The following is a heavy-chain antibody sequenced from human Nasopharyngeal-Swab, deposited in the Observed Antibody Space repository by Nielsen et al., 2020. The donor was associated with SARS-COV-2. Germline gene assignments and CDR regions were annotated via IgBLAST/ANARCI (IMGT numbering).Heavy chain of an antibody. J-gene: IGHJ6*02. D-gene: IGHD3-3*01. CDR1: GFTFNNYN. V-gene: IGHV3-21*01. CDR3: ARDGLDYDFWSAYFMDV. CDR2: ISSSSSYI. Sequence: GGSLRLSCAASGFTFNNYNFNWVRQAPGKGLEWVSSISSSSSYIYYADSVKGRFTISRDNAKNPLYLQMTSLRAEDTAVYYCARDGLDYDFWSAYFMDVWGRGTTVTVSS.